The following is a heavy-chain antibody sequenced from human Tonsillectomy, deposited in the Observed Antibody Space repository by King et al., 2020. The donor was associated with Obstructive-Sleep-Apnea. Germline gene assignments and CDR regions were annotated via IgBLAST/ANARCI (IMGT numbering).Heavy chain of an antibody. V-gene: IGHV3-9*01. CDR1: GFTFDDYA. CDR3: AKDKYYDILTGSTFDY. J-gene: IGHJ4*02. Sequence: VQLVESGGGLIQPGRSLRLSCAASGFTFDDYAMHWGRQSPGKGLEWVSGINLNSGRLGYGDSVKGRFTISRDNAKNSLYLQMNSLRPEDTAFYYCAKDKYYDILTGSTFDYWGQGTLVTVSS. D-gene: IGHD3-9*01. CDR2: INLNSGRL.